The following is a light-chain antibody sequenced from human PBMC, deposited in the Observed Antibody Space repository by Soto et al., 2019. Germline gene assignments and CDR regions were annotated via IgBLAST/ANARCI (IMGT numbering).Light chain of an antibody. V-gene: IGKV3D-15*01. J-gene: IGKJ5*01. CDR1: QSVRSN. CDR2: GAS. Sequence: EIVMTQSPATLSMSPGERATLSCMASQSVRSNLAWYHQKPGQAPRLLIYGASTRATGIPARFSGSGSGTEFTLTINSLQSEDFVVYYCQQYDNWPPTCGQGTRREI. CDR3: QQYDNWPPT.